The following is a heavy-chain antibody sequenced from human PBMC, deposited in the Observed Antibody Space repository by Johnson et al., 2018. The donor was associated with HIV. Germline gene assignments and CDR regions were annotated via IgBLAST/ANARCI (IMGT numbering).Heavy chain of an antibody. V-gene: IGHV3-30*04. Sequence: QVQLVESGGGLVKPGGSLRLSCAASGFTFSDYAMHWVRQAPGKGLEWVAVISYDGSNRYYAESVKGRFHISRDNSKNTLSMQMNSLRAEDTAVYYCARETYNWAGGDAFDIWGQGTMVTVSS. J-gene: IGHJ3*02. CDR3: ARETYNWAGGDAFDI. CDR1: GFTFSDYA. D-gene: IGHD1-20*01. CDR2: ISYDGSNR.